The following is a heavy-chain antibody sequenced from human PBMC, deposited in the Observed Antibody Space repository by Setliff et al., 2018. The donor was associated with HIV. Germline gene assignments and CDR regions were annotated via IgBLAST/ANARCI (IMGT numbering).Heavy chain of an antibody. V-gene: IGHV1-18*01. D-gene: IGHD6-19*01. CDR1: GYSFARYG. CDR3: ARVPYRSAWFSGGHDAFDI. CDR2: ISGFNGNT. Sequence: ASVKVSCKASGYSFARYGLSWVRQAPGQGLEWMGWISGFNGNTKYAQSFQDRVAMTTETATSKAYMEMRSLRSDDTAVYFCARVPYRSAWFSGGHDAFDIWGQGTMVTVSS. J-gene: IGHJ3*02.